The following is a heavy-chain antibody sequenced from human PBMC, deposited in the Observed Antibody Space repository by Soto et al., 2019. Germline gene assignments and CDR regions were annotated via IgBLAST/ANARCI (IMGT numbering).Heavy chain of an antibody. Sequence: GGSLRLSCAASGFLFSSYWMSWVRQAPGKGLEWVANIKQDGSDEYYVDSVKGRFTISRDNAKNSLYLQMNSLRAEDTAVYYCARPLGWRDAFDIWGQGTLVTVSS. CDR3: ARPLGWRDAFDI. J-gene: IGHJ3*02. D-gene: IGHD2-15*01. CDR1: GFLFSSYW. V-gene: IGHV3-7*01. CDR2: IKQDGSDE.